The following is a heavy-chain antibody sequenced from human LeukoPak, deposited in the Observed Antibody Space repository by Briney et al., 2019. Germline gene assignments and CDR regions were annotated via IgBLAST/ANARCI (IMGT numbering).Heavy chain of an antibody. D-gene: IGHD3-3*01. CDR2: ISSSSSYI. CDR1: GFTFSSYS. Sequence: PGGSLRLSCAASGFTFSSYSMNWVRQAPGKGLEWVSSISSSSSYIYYADSVKGRSTISRDNAKNSLYLQMNSLRAEDTAVYYCARFGVNYYYYGMDVWGQGTTVTVSS. J-gene: IGHJ6*02. CDR3: ARFGVNYYYYGMDV. V-gene: IGHV3-21*01.